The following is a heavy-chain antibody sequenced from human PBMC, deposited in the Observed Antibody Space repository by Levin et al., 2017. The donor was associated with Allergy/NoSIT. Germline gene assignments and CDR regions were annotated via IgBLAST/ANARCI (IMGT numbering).Heavy chain of an antibody. CDR3: AGDRSYGDPGPWFDP. CDR2: IYYSGST. J-gene: IGHJ5*02. CDR1: GGSISSYY. D-gene: IGHD4-17*01. Sequence: SQTLSLTCTVSGGSISSYYWSWIRQPPGKGLEWIGYIYYSGSTNYNPSLKSRVTISVDTSKNQFSLKLSSVTAADTAVYYCAGDRSYGDPGPWFDPWGQGTLVTVSS. V-gene: IGHV4-59*01.